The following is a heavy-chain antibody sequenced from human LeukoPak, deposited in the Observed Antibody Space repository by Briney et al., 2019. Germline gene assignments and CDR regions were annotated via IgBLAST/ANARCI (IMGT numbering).Heavy chain of an antibody. Sequence: PSETLSLTCTVSGGSISSGDYYWGWIRQPPGKGLEWIGSMYYSASTYYNPSLKSRVTMSVDASKNQFSLKLSSVTAADTAVYYCARVTGDSSGYYYFDYWGQGTLVTVSS. D-gene: IGHD3-22*01. CDR1: GGSISSGDYY. CDR3: ARVTGDSSGYYYFDY. J-gene: IGHJ4*02. V-gene: IGHV4-39*07. CDR2: MYYSAST.